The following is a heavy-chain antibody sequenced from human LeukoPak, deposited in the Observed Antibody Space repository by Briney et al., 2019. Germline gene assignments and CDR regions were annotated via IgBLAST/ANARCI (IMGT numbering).Heavy chain of an antibody. D-gene: IGHD3-10*02. CDR2: ISRSSSNT. J-gene: IGHJ5*01. CDR1: GFKFSDDY. Sequence: GGSLRLSCAASGFKFSDDYMSWIRQPPGKGLEWIADISRSSSNTWSAASVRGRFSISRDNAKNSLFLQMDSLRVEDTAVYYCVRDVGGDYVPQRFETWGHGTLVIVSS. V-gene: IGHV3-11*01. CDR3: VRDVGGDYVPQRFET.